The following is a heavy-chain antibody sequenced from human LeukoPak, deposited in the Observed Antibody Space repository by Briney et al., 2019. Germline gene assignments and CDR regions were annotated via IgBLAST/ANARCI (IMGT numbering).Heavy chain of an antibody. CDR3: ARTDVGYYDSSGYYDY. Sequence: ASVKVSCKASGYTFTGYYMHWARQVPGQGLEWMGWINPNSGVTNYAQKFQGRVTMTRDTSISTAYMELSRLRSDDTAVFYCARTDVGYYDSSGYYDYWGQGTLVTVSS. CDR2: INPNSGVT. V-gene: IGHV1-2*02. J-gene: IGHJ4*02. D-gene: IGHD3-22*01. CDR1: GYTFTGYY.